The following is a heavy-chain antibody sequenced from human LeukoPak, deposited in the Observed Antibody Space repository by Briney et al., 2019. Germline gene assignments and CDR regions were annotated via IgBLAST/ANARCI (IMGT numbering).Heavy chain of an antibody. J-gene: IGHJ4*02. Sequence: GRSLRLSCAASGFTFSSYGMHWVRQAPGKGLEWVAVIWYDGSNKYYADSVKGRFTISRDNSKNTLYLQMNSLRAEDTAVYYCARENTYYYDSSLFYWGQGTLVTVSS. D-gene: IGHD3-22*01. CDR2: IWYDGSNK. V-gene: IGHV3-33*01. CDR1: GFTFSSYG. CDR3: ARENTYYYDSSLFY.